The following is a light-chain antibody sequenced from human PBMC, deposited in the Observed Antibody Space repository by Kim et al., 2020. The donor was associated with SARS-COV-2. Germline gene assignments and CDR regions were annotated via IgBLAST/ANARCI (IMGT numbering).Light chain of an antibody. V-gene: IGKV1-39*01. J-gene: IGKJ1*01. CDR1: QNIYSY. CDR3: QQSYNTPRT. Sequence: GDRVTITCRASQNIYSYLNWYQQKPGKAPNLLISAASILQSGVPSRFSGSGSGTDFTLSINSLQPEDFATYYCQQSYNTPRTFGQGTKVGTK. CDR2: AAS.